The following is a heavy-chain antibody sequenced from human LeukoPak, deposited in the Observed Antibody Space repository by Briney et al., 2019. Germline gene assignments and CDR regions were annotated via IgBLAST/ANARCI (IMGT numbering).Heavy chain of an antibody. V-gene: IGHV3-48*03. CDR2: ISTRGNTI. J-gene: IGHJ5*02. CDR3: ARVVGIAAAGTWFDP. D-gene: IGHD6-13*01. Sequence: HQPTPKGPEQTSTISTRGNTIYYQDSVKGRFPISRDNPKNSLYLQMNSLSAEDTAVYYCARVVGIAAAGTWFDPWGQGTLVTASS.